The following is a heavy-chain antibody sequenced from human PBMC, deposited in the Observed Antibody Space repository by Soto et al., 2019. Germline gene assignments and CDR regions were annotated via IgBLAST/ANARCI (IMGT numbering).Heavy chain of an antibody. CDR3: ARDRVRGVT. Sequence: SETLSLTCAVSGGSISSGGYSWSWIRQPPGKGLEWIGYINHSGSTNYNPSLKSRVTISVDTSKNQFSLKLSSVTAADTAVYYCARDRVRGVTWGQGTLVTVSS. V-gene: IGHV4-30-2*01. D-gene: IGHD3-10*01. J-gene: IGHJ5*02. CDR2: INHSGST. CDR1: GGSISSGGYS.